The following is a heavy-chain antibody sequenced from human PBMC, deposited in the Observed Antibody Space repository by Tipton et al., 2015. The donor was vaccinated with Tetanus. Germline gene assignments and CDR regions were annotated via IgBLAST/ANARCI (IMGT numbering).Heavy chain of an antibody. CDR1: GFSVSGKS. Sequence: SLRLSCEASGFSVSGKSVSWVRQTPRKGLEWVSAISGSGGSTYYADSVKGRFTISRDNSKNTLYLQMDSLRGEDMAVYYCARDRDGGWSFDYWGQGTLVTVSS. CDR2: ISGSGGST. V-gene: IGHV3-23*01. CDR3: ARDRDGGWSFDY. J-gene: IGHJ4*02. D-gene: IGHD6-19*01.